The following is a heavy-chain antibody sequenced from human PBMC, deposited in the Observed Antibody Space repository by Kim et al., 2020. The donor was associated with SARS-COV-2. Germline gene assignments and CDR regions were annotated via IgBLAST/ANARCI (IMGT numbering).Heavy chain of an antibody. D-gene: IGHD3-16*02. CDR3: AKVGRLGELSLPSPYYFDY. CDR1: GFTFDDYA. Sequence: GGSLRLSCAASGFTFDDYAMHWVRQAPGKGLEWVSGISWNSGSIGYADSVKGRFTISRDNAKNSLYLQMNSLRAADTALYYCAKVGRLGELSLPSPYYFDYWGQGTLVTVSS. CDR2: ISWNSGSI. V-gene: IGHV3-9*01. J-gene: IGHJ4*02.